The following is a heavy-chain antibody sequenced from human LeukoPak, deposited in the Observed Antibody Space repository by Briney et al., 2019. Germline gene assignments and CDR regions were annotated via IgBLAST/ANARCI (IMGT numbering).Heavy chain of an antibody. CDR1: GFTFASYA. J-gene: IGHJ4*02. D-gene: IGHD2-2*01. V-gene: IGHV3-30*03. CDR3: VRDFFTRSPYFYV. CDR2: ISYDGRDK. Sequence: GGSLRLSCAASGFTFASYAMNWDRQAPGRGLEWVASISYDGRDKYYVDSVKGRFFISKDSSMSTLYLDMNSLRPEDTALYYCVRDFFTRSPYFYVWGQGTLVTVSS.